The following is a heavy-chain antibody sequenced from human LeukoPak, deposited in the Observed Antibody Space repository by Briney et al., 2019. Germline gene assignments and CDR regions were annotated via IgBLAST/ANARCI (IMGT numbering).Heavy chain of an antibody. CDR3: AKKGWFGELLNWFDP. CDR2: IRYDGSNK. J-gene: IGHJ5*02. Sequence: TGGSLRLSCAASGFTFSSYGMHWVRQAPGKGLEWVAFIRYDGSNKYYADSVKGRFTISRDNSKNTLYLQMNSLRAEDTAVYYCAKKGWFGELLNWFDPWGQGTLVTVSS. CDR1: GFTFSSYG. D-gene: IGHD3-10*01. V-gene: IGHV3-30*02.